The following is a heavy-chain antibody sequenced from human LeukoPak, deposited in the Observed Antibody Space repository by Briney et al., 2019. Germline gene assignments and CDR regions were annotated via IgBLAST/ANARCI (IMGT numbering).Heavy chain of an antibody. J-gene: IGHJ4*02. CDR3: AKISGSTKRDFDY. Sequence: PGGSLRLSCAASGFTFSSYGMHWVRQAPGKGLEWVAVIWYDGSNKYYADSVKGRFTISRDNSKNTLYLQMNSLRVEDTALYYCAKISGSTKRDFDYWGQGTLVTVSS. CDR2: IWYDGSNK. V-gene: IGHV3-33*06. D-gene: IGHD1-26*01. CDR1: GFTFSSYG.